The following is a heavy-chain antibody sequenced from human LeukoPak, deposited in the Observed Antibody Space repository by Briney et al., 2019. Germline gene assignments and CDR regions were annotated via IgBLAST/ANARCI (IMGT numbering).Heavy chain of an antibody. CDR3: AKDDSSHAFDI. D-gene: IGHD2-2*01. J-gene: IGHJ3*02. CDR2: ISYDGSNK. CDR1: GFTFSSYG. Sequence: PGGPLRLSCAASGFTFSSYGMHWVRQAPGKGREGVAVISYDGSNKYYADSVKGRFTTSRDNSKNPLYLQINSMRAEATAVYYCAKDDSSHAFDIWGQGTMVTVSS. V-gene: IGHV3-30*18.